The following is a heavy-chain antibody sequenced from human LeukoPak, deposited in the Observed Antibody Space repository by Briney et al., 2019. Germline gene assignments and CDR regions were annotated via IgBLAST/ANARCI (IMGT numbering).Heavy chain of an antibody. CDR2: INPNSGGT. CDR1: GYTFTGYY. Sequence: ASVKVCCKASGYTFTGYYMHWVRQAPGQGLEWMGRINPNSGGTNYAQKFQGRVTMTRDTSISTAYMELSRLRSDDTAVYYCATNTPRRGATFGYWGQGTLVTVSS. V-gene: IGHV1-2*06. J-gene: IGHJ4*02. CDR3: ATNTPRRGATFGY. D-gene: IGHD3-10*02.